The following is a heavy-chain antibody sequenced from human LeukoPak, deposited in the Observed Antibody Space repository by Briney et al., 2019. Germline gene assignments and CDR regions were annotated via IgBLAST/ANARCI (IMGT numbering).Heavy chain of an antibody. CDR1: GFTFSAYW. V-gene: IGHV3-7*03. CDR3: ARGRQCDY. Sequence: GGSLRLSCAASGFTFSAYWMSWVRQAPGKGLEWVANIQQDGSGKYYVDSVKGRFTISRDNAKDSLYLQMNSLRAEDTAMYYCARGRQCDYWGQGTLVTVSS. D-gene: IGHD4-4*01. J-gene: IGHJ4*02. CDR2: IQQDGSGK.